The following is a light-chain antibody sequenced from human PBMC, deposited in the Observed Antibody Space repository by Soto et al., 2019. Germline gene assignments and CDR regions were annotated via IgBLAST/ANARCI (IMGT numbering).Light chain of an antibody. J-gene: IGLJ2*01. Sequence: QSVLTQPASVSGSPGQSITISCTGTSSDVGRYNYVFWYQRHPGKAPKLIIYDVSNRPSGVSNRFSGSKSGTTASLTISGLQTEDEADYYCCSDTSSSTAVFGGGTKVTVL. CDR3: CSDTSSSTAV. CDR1: SSDVGRYNY. CDR2: DVS. V-gene: IGLV2-14*01.